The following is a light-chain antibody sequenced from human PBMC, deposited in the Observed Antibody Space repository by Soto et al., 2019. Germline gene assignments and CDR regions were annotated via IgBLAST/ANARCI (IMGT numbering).Light chain of an antibody. CDR1: QGISSY. V-gene: IGKV1-13*02. Sequence: AIQLTQSPSSLSASLGDRVTITFRASQGISSYLACYQQKPGKAPELLIYDASSLESGVPSRFSGSGSGTEFTLTISSLQPDDFATYYCQQYNSYSTFGQGTKVDI. CDR3: QQYNSYST. CDR2: DAS. J-gene: IGKJ1*01.